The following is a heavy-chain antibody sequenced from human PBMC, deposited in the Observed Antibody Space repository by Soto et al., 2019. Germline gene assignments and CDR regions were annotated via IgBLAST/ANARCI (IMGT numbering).Heavy chain of an antibody. CDR2: IGSDGST. Sequence: AGSLRLSCAASGFPVSRHAMAWVRRAAGRGLEWVATIGSDGSTYHAESVKGRFSISRDNYGNMLHLQLNSLRVEDTGIYYCAKDPYNHRFDSWGQGTLVTVSS. CDR3: AKDPYNHRFDS. CDR1: GFPVSRHA. J-gene: IGHJ4*02. D-gene: IGHD1-1*01. V-gene: IGHV3-23*01.